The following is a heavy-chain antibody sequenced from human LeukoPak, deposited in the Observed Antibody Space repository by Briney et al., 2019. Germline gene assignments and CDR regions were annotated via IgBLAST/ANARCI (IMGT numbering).Heavy chain of an antibody. CDR1: GYSFTSYW. CDR2: IYPGDSDT. D-gene: IGHD2-15*01. CDR3: ASWVGSGGSCYSGCYGMGV. J-gene: IGHJ6*02. V-gene: IGHV5-51*01. Sequence: GESLKISCKGSGYSFTSYWVGWVRQMPGKGLEWMGIIYPGDSDTRYSPSFQGQVTISADKSISTAYLQWSSLKASDTAMYYCASWVGSGGSCYSGCYGMGVWGQGTTVTVSS.